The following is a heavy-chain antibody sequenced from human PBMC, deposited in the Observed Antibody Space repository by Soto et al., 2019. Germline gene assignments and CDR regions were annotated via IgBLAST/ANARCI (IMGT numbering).Heavy chain of an antibody. CDR1: GFPFSSYW. J-gene: IGHJ4*02. CDR3: ARGFQFDY. V-gene: IGHV3-7*01. Sequence: GGSLRLSCAASGFPFSSYWMSWVRQAPGKGLEWVANIKQDGSEKYYVDSVKGRFTISRDNAKNSLYLQINSLRAEDTAVYYCARGFQFDYWGQGTLVTVSS. CDR2: IKQDGSEK.